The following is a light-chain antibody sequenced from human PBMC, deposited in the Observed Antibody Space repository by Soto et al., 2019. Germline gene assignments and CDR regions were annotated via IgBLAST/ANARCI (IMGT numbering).Light chain of an antibody. V-gene: IGLV2-14*01. CDR3: SSYTSISTLV. CDR1: SSDVGGYNY. J-gene: IGLJ2*01. CDR2: EVT. Sequence: QSALTQPASVSGSPGQSITISCTGTSSDVGGYNYVSWYQQHPGKAPKLMIYEVTKRPSGVSNRFSGSQSGNTASLTISGLQAEDESDYYCSSYTSISTLVFGGGTKLTVL.